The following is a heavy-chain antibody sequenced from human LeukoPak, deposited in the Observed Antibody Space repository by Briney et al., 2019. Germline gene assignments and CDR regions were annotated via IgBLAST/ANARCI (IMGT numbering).Heavy chain of an antibody. CDR2: ISAYNGNT. V-gene: IGHV1-18*01. Sequence: ASVKVSCKASGYTFTSYGISWVRQAPGQGLEWMGWISAYNGNTNYAQKLQGRVTMTTDTSTSTAYMELRSLRSDDTAVYYCARSYDILTGYYNPPGFFDYWGQGTLVTVSS. J-gene: IGHJ4*02. CDR1: GYTFTSYG. CDR3: ARSYDILTGYYNPPGFFDY. D-gene: IGHD3-9*01.